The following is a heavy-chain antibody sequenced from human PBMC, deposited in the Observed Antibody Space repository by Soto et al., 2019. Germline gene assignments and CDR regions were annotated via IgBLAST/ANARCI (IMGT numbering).Heavy chain of an antibody. D-gene: IGHD6-6*01. CDR2: IKSRTDGGTT. J-gene: IGHJ4*02. V-gene: IGHV3-15*01. CDR1: GFTFSNAW. Sequence: EVQLVESGGGLVKPGGSLRLSCAVTGFTFSNAWMSWVRQAPGKGLEWVGRIKSRTDGGTTDYAAPVKGRFTISRDDTTNTLYLEMNSLTTEDTAVYYCTIVAYTSSWPFDHWCQGTLVTVSS. CDR3: TIVAYTSSWPFDH.